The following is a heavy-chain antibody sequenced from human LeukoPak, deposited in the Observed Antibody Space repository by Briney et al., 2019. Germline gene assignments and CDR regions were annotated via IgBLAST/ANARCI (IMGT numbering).Heavy chain of an antibody. Sequence: GASLKVSCKASGYTFTGYYMHWGRQAPGQGLEWMGRINPNSGGSNYAQKFQGRVTMTRDTSISTVYMELNRLRSDDTAIYYRARDQNDYGDYNYWGQGTLVTVSS. D-gene: IGHD4-17*01. CDR3: ARDQNDYGDYNY. J-gene: IGHJ4*02. CDR2: INPNSGGS. CDR1: GYTFTGYY. V-gene: IGHV1-2*06.